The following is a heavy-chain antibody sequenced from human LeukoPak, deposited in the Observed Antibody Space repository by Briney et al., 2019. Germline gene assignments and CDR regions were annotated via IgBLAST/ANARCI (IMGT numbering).Heavy chain of an antibody. J-gene: IGHJ4*02. CDR2: ISAYNGNT. V-gene: IGHV1-18*01. CDR1: GYTFTSYG. Sequence: ASMKVSCKASGYTFTSYGISWVRQAPGQGLEWMGWISAYNGNTNYAQKLQGRVTMTTDTSTSTAYMELRSLRSDDTDVYYCAHYDSSGYYDYWGQGTLVTVSS. CDR3: AHYDSSGYYDY. D-gene: IGHD3-22*01.